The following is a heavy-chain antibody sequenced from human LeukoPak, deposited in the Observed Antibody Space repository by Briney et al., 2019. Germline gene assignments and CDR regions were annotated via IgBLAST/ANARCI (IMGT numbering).Heavy chain of an antibody. V-gene: IGHV3-21*01. J-gene: IGHJ6*02. CDR2: ISSSSSYI. Sequence: PGGSLRLSCAASGFTFSSYSMNWVRQAPGKGLEWVSSISSSSSYIYYADSVKGRFTISRDNAENSLYLQMNSLRAEDTAVYYCARDSLSYYGMDVWGQGTTVTVSS. CDR1: GFTFSSYS. CDR3: ARDSLSYYGMDV.